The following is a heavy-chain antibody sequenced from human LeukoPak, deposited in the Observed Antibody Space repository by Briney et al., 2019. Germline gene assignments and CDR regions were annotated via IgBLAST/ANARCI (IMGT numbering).Heavy chain of an antibody. J-gene: IGHJ6*04. CDR1: GGTFSSYA. D-gene: IGHD3-9*01. V-gene: IGHV1-69*06. CDR2: IIPIFGTG. CDR3: ARDSYDILTGYSSLYYYGMDV. Sequence: SVKVSCKASGGTFSSYAISWVRQAPGQGLEWTGGIIPIFGTGNYAQKFQGRVTITADKSTSTAYMELSSLRSEDTAVYYCARDSYDILTGYSSLYYYGMDVWGKGTTVTVSS.